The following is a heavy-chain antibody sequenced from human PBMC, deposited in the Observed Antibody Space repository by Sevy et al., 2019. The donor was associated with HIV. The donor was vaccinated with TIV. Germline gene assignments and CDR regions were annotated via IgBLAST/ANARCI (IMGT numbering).Heavy chain of an antibody. Sequence: GASLKISCKGSGYSFTSYWLGWVRPMPGKGLEWMGIIYPGDSDTRYSKSFQGQVTISDDKSISTAYLQWSSLKASDTAMYYCARHASFCSSTSCSEFDYWGQGTLVTVSS. J-gene: IGHJ4*02. V-gene: IGHV5-51*01. CDR2: IYPGDSDT. CDR3: ARHASFCSSTSCSEFDY. D-gene: IGHD2-2*01. CDR1: GYSFTSYW.